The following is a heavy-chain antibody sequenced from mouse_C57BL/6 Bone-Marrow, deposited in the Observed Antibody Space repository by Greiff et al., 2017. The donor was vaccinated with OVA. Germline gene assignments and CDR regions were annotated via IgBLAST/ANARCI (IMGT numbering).Heavy chain of an antibody. Sequence: VQLQQSGPGLAKPSQTLSLTCSVTGYSITSDYWNWIRKFPGNKLEYMGYISYSGSTYYNPSLKSRISITRDTSKNQYYLQLNSVTTEDTATYYCARSLYYYGSSFYAMDYWGQGTSVTVSS. D-gene: IGHD1-1*01. CDR3: ARSLYYYGSSFYAMDY. V-gene: IGHV3-8*01. J-gene: IGHJ4*01. CDR2: ISYSGST. CDR1: GYSITSDY.